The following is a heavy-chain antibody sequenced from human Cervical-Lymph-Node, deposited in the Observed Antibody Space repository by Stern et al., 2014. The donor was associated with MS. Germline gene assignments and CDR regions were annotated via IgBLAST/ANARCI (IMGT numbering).Heavy chain of an antibody. Sequence: VQLVQSGAEVKKPGSSVKVSCRASGDTFSTYAISWVRQAPGQGLEWMGGIIRLLGTSNYAQKIHGRVTITADESSSTAYMELSSHRSEDTAVYYCARRYCSGGSCSRRSSMDVWGQGTTVTVSS. J-gene: IGHJ6*02. CDR3: ARRYCSGGSCSRRSSMDV. V-gene: IGHV1-69*01. D-gene: IGHD2-15*01. CDR2: IIRLLGTS. CDR1: GDTFSTYA.